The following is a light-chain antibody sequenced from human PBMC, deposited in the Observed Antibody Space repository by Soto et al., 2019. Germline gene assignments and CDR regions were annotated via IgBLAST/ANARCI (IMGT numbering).Light chain of an antibody. CDR2: DAS. Sequence: DIQMTQSLSTLSASVGDRVTITCRASQSISSWLAWYQQKPGKAPKLLIYDASSLESGVPSRFSGSGSGTEFTLSISSLQPDEFATYYCQQYNSYSPLTFGGGTKVDIK. CDR1: QSISSW. CDR3: QQYNSYSPLT. V-gene: IGKV1-5*01. J-gene: IGKJ4*01.